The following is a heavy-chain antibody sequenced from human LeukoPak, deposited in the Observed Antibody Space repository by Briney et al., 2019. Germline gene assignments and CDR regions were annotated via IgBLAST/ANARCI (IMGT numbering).Heavy chain of an antibody. J-gene: IGHJ4*02. CDR1: GYTFSNYG. CDR3: ARVDLLTGYYFFDY. CDR2: IRGDNGNT. Sequence: GASVKVSCKASGYTFSNYGISWVRQAPGQGLEWVGWIRGDNGNTNYAQKLQGRVTMTTDTSTSTAYMELRSLGSDETAVYYCARVDLLTGYYFFDYWGQGPLVTVSS. D-gene: IGHD3-9*01. V-gene: IGHV1-18*01.